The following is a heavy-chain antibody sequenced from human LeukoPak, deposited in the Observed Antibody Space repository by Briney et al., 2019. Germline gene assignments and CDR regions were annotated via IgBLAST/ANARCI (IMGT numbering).Heavy chain of an antibody. CDR2: MNPNSGGT. CDR3: ARDLSIAAPSGSWFDP. V-gene: IGHV1-2*02. CDR1: GYTFTSYD. J-gene: IGHJ5*02. D-gene: IGHD6-6*01. Sequence: GASVKVSCKASGYTFTSYDINWVRQATGQGLEWMGWMNPNSGGTNYAQKFQGRVTMTRDTSISTAYMELSRLRSDDTAVYYCARDLSIAAPSGSWFDPWGQGTLVTVSS.